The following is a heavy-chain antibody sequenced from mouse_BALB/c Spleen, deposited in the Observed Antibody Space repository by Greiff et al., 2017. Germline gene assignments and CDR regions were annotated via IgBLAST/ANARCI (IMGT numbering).Heavy chain of an antibody. CDR1: GFTFSSFG. J-gene: IGHJ2*01. CDR2: ISSGSSTI. Sequence: EVQLQQSGGGLVQPGGSRKLSCAASGFTFSSFGMHWVRQAPEKGLEWVAYISSGSSTIYYADTVKGRFTISRDNPKNTLFLQMTSLRSEDTAMYYCAVRDYFDYWGQGTTLTVSS. CDR3: AVRDYFDY. V-gene: IGHV5-17*02. D-gene: IGHD3-3*01.